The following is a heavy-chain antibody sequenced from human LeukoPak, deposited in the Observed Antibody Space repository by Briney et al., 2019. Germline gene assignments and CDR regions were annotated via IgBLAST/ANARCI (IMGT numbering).Heavy chain of an antibody. J-gene: IGHJ4*02. Sequence: PSQTLSLTCTVSGGSISSGSYYWRWIRQPAGKGLEWIGRIYTSGSTNYNPSLRSRVTILGDMSKNQFSLKLSSVTAADTAVYYCGRVSAVAGITWGQGTLVTVSS. V-gene: IGHV4-61*02. CDR3: GRVSAVAGIT. D-gene: IGHD6-19*01. CDR1: GGSISSGSYY. CDR2: IYTSGST.